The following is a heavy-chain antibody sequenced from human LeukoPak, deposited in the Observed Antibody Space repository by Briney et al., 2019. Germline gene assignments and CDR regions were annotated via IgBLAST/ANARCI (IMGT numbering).Heavy chain of an antibody. J-gene: IGHJ6*02. V-gene: IGHV4-34*01. D-gene: IGHD3-22*01. CDR3: ARGDTAMVYDSSGYYGMDV. CDR1: GGSFRGYY. Sequence: PSETLSLTCAVYGGSFRGYYWSWIRQPPGKGLEWIGEINHSGSTNYNPSLKSRVTISVDTSKNQFSLKLSSVTAADTAVYYCARGDTAMVYDSSGYYGMDVWGQGTTVTVSS. CDR2: INHSGST.